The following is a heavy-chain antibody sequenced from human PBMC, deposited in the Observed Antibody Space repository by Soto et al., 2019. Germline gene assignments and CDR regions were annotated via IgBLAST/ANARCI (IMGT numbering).Heavy chain of an antibody. CDR3: ARGRYYDSSGYHGMDV. CDR2: MNPNSGNT. V-gene: IGHV1-8*01. J-gene: IGHJ6*02. CDR1: GYTFTSYD. Sequence: ASVKVSCKASGYTFTSYDINWVRQATGQGLEWMGWMNPNSGNTGYAQKFQGRVTMTRNTSISTAYMELSSLRSEDTDVYYCARGRYYDSSGYHGMDVWGQGTTVTVSS. D-gene: IGHD3-22*01.